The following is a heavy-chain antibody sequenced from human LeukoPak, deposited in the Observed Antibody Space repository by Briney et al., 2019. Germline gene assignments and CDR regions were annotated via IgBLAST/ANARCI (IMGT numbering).Heavy chain of an antibody. V-gene: IGHV1-24*01. J-gene: IGHJ4*02. CDR2: FDPEDGET. CDR3: ATTNSYYYDSSGYYASDY. CDR1: GYTLTELS. Sequence: GASVKVSCKVSGYTLTELSMHWVRQAPGKGLEWMGGFDPEDGETIYAQKFQGRVTMTEDTSTGTAYMELSSLRSEDTAVYYCATTNSYYYDSSGYYASDYWGQGTLVTVSS. D-gene: IGHD3-22*01.